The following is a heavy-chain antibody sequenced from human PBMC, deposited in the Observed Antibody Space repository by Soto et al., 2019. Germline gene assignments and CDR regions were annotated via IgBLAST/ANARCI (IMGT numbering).Heavy chain of an antibody. CDR3: AKDRDSYGLAYGMDV. Sequence: QVQLVESGGGVVQPGRSLRLSCAASGFTFSSYGMHWVRQAPGKGLEWVAVISYDGSNKYYADSVKGRFTISRDNSKNTLYLQMNSLRAEDTAVYYCAKDRDSYGLAYGMDVWGQGTTVTVSS. V-gene: IGHV3-30*18. CDR1: GFTFSSYG. CDR2: ISYDGSNK. J-gene: IGHJ6*02. D-gene: IGHD5-18*01.